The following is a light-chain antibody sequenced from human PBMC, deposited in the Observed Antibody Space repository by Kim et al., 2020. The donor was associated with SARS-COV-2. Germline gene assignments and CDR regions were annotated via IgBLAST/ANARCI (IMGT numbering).Light chain of an antibody. V-gene: IGLV3-19*01. J-gene: IGLJ2*01. CDR3: KSRDSSGNLLV. Sequence: SSELTQDPSVSVALGQTVRITCQGYNLRTYYASWYQQKPGQAPVLVIFGKNNRPSGIPDRFSGSSSGNTASLTITGAQAEDEADYYCKSRDSSGNLLVFG. CDR1: NLRTYY. CDR2: GKN.